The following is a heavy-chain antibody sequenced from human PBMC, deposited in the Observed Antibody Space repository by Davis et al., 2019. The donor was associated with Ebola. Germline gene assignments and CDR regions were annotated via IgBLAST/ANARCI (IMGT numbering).Heavy chain of an antibody. J-gene: IGHJ3*02. D-gene: IGHD5-24*01. CDR1: GFTFSSYA. V-gene: IGHV3-30*04. CDR3: AREMATTNDAFDI. Sequence: GESLKISCAASGFTFSSYAMHWVRQAPGKGLEWVAVISYDGSNKYYADSVKGRFTISRDNAKNMLYLQKNSLRVEDTAVYYCAREMATTNDAFDIWGQGTMVSVSS. CDR2: ISYDGSNK.